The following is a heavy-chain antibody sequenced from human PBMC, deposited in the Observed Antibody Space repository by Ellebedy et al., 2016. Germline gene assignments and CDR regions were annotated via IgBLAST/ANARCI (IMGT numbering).Heavy chain of an antibody. J-gene: IGHJ4*02. Sequence: GGSLRLSCAASGFTFSSYWMYWVRQAPGKGLEWVASIKEDGSFKQYVDSVRGRFTISRDNTKNSVYLHMSSLRAEDMAVYYCARYGLSGTFDLWGQGTPVTVSS. D-gene: IGHD3-10*01. CDR3: ARYGLSGTFDL. V-gene: IGHV3-7*03. CDR2: IKEDGSFK. CDR1: GFTFSSYW.